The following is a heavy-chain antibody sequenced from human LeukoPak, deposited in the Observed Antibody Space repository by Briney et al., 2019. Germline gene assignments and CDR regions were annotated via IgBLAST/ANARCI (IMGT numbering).Heavy chain of an antibody. CDR1: GFTFSSYW. J-gene: IGHJ4*02. D-gene: IGHD6-19*01. CDR2: INSDGRST. Sequence: GGSLRLSCAASGFTFSSYWIHWVRQAPGKGLVWVSRINSDGRSTNYADSVKGRFTISRDNTKNTLYLQMNSLRAEDTAVYYCAREHISGWSHFDYWGQGSLVTVSS. V-gene: IGHV3-74*01. CDR3: AREHISGWSHFDY.